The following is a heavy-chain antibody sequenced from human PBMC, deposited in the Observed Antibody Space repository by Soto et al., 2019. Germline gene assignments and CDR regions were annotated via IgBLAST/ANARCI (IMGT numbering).Heavy chain of an antibody. V-gene: IGHV3-9*01. Sequence: EVQLVESGGGLVQPGRSLRLSCAASGFTFDDYAMHWVRQAPGKGLEWVSGITWNSGSIGYADSVKGRFTISRDNAKNSLYLQMNSPRAEDTALHYCAKDRGSGSYYRPPSDYGMDVWGQGTTDTVSS. CDR1: GFTFDDYA. J-gene: IGHJ6*02. CDR2: ITWNSGSI. CDR3: AKDRGSGSYYRPPSDYGMDV. D-gene: IGHD3-10*01.